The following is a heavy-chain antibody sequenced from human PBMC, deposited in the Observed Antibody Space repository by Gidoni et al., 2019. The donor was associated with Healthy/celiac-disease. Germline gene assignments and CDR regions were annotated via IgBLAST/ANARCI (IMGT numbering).Heavy chain of an antibody. V-gene: IGHV3-48*03. J-gene: IGHJ6*02. D-gene: IGHD3-3*01. Sequence: EVQLVESGGGLVQPGGSLRLSCAASGFTFSSYEMNWVRQAPGKGLEWVSYISSSGSTIYYADSVKGRFTISRDNAKNSLYLQMNSLRAEDTAVYYCARGKYYDFWSDYGMDVWGQGTTVTVSS. CDR2: ISSSGSTI. CDR3: ARGKYYDFWSDYGMDV. CDR1: GFTFSSYE.